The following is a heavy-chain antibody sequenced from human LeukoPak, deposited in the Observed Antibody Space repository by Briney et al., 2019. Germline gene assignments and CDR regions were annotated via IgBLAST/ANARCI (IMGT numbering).Heavy chain of an antibody. CDR2: VNSDGTGT. D-gene: IGHD5-12*01. V-gene: IGHV3-74*01. CDR1: GFTFSSYW. CDR3: IRTLIVATSPYMDV. Sequence: GGSLTLSCAASGFTFSSYWMHWVRQAPGKGLVWVSRVNSDGTGTTYAASVEGRFTTSRDNAKNTVYLQMPSLRAEDTAIYYCIRTLIVATSPYMDVWGKGTAVSVSS. J-gene: IGHJ6*03.